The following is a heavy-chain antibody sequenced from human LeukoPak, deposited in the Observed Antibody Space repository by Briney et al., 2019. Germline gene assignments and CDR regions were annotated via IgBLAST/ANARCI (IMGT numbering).Heavy chain of an antibody. V-gene: IGHV1-69*04. CDR3: AREDLTLDAFDI. CDR2: IIPNLGIA. Sequence: GSSVKVSCKASGGTFSSYAISWVRQAPGQGLEWMGRIIPNLGIANYAQKFQGRVTITADKSTSTAYMELSSLRSEDTAVYYCAREDLTLDAFDIWGQGTMVTVSS. CDR1: GGTFSSYA. D-gene: IGHD2-21*02. J-gene: IGHJ3*02.